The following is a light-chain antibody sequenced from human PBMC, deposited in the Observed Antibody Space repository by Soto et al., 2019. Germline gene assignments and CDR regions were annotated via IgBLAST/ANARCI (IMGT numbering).Light chain of an antibody. CDR2: GAS. CDR3: QQYGDSPFT. Sequence: EIMLTQSPGTLALSPGERATLSCRASQSVNNNHLTWYQQKRGQAPRLLIHGASSRATGIPDRFSGSGSGTDFTLTISRLEPEDFAVYYCQQYGDSPFTFGPGTKVGIK. J-gene: IGKJ3*01. CDR1: QSVNNNH. V-gene: IGKV3-20*01.